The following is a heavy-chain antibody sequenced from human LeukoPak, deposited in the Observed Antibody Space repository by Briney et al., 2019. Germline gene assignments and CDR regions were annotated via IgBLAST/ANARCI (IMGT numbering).Heavy chain of an antibody. CDR3: VGDPNRIISMGGGYLAL. CDR1: SFTFSSFS. CDR2: ISYDGHHK. D-gene: IGHD2/OR15-2a*01. V-gene: IGHV3-30*03. J-gene: IGHJ2*01. Sequence: PGTSLRLSCTASSFTFSSFSMHWVRQAPGRGLEWLSGISYDGHHKDFADSVKGRITISRDNSKNTLILQMNNLQTEDTATYYCVGDPNRIISMGGGYLALWGRGTLVTVSS.